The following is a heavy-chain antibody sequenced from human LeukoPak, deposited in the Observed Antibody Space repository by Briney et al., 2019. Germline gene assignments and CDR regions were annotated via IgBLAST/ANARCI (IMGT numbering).Heavy chain of an antibody. V-gene: IGHV4-34*01. CDR2: INHSGST. CDR1: GGSFSGYY. D-gene: IGHD3-10*01. J-gene: IGHJ5*02. Sequence: SETLSLTCAVYGGSFSGYYWSWIRHPPGKGLEWIGEINHSGSTNYNPSLKSRVTISVDTSKNQFSLKLSSVTAADTAVYYCARGPYGSGTLRSRNWFDPWGQGTLVTVSS. CDR3: ARGPYGSGTLRSRNWFDP.